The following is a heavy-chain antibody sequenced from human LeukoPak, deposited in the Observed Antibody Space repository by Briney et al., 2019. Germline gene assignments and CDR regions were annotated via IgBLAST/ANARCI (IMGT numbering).Heavy chain of an antibody. CDR2: VNPDGGTI. CDR3: AREVVTMTLVVDAGPNDAYDI. Sequence: ASVKVSCKASVYTFTTYYMHCVRQELGEALESVGMVNPDGGTISYATEYEGRVSMTIDTSTKTVYMELNSLRPDDTAVYYCAREVVTMTLVVDAGPNDAYDIWGKGTRVIVSS. D-gene: IGHD3-22*01. V-gene: IGHV1-46*01. J-gene: IGHJ3*02. CDR1: VYTFTTYY.